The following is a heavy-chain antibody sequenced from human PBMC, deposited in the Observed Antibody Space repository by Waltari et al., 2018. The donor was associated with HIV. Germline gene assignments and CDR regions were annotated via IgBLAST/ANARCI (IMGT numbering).Heavy chain of an antibody. V-gene: IGHV3-9*01. J-gene: IGHJ5*02. Sequence: DVQLVESGGDLVQPGGSLRPSCAASGFKFDGYAMHWVRQAPGKGLEWVSGISWKSGVIAYADSVRGRFTISRDNAKNSLYLQMNSLRAEDTAFYYCARGPMYKWFDPWGQGTLVTVSS. CDR2: ISWKSGVI. D-gene: IGHD3-10*02. CDR3: ARGPMYKWFDP. CDR1: GFKFDGYA.